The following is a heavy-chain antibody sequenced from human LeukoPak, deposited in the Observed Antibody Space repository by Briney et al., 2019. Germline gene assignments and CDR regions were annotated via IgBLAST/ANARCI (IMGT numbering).Heavy chain of an antibody. V-gene: IGHV4-59*08. J-gene: IGHJ4*02. Sequence: SETLSLTCTVSGGSISSYYWSWIRQPPGKGLEWIGYIYYSGSTYYNPSLKSRVTISVDTSKNQFSLKLSSVTAADTAVYYCARAGSYYNVLDYWGQGTLVTVSS. CDR3: ARAGSYYNVLDY. D-gene: IGHD3-10*01. CDR1: GGSISSYY. CDR2: IYYSGST.